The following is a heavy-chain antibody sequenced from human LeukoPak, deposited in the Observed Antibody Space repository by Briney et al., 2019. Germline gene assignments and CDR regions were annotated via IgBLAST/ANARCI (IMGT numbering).Heavy chain of an antibody. J-gene: IGHJ3*02. D-gene: IGHD3-10*01. V-gene: IGHV3-33*01. CDR2: IWYDGSNK. CDR1: GFTFSSYG. CDR3: ARGPGNLLDAFDI. Sequence: GSLRLSCAASGFTFSSYGMHWVRQAPGKGLEWVAVIWYDGSNKYYAGSVKGRFTISRDNSKNTLYLQMNSLRAEDTAVYYCARGPGNLLDAFDIWGQGTMVTVSS.